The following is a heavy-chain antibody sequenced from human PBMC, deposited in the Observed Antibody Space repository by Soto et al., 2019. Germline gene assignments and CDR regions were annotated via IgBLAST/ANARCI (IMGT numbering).Heavy chain of an antibody. Sequence: QVQLVESGGGVVQPGRSLRLSCAASGFTFSSYPMHWVRQAPGKGLEWVAVISYDGSNKYYADSVKGRFTISRDNSKNTLYLQMNSLRAEDTAVYYCAREGLAAGYYYYYGMDVWGQGTTVTVSS. CDR1: GFTFSSYP. V-gene: IGHV3-30-3*01. J-gene: IGHJ6*02. CDR2: ISYDGSNK. CDR3: AREGLAAGYYYYYGMDV. D-gene: IGHD6-13*01.